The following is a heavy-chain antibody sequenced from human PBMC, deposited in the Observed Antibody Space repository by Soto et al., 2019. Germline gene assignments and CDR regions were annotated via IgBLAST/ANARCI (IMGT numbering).Heavy chain of an antibody. Sequence: SETLSLTCTVSGGSISSSIYYWGWIRQPPGRGLERIGIIDYSGTTYYNQSLKSRLTMSVDTSKNHFSLNLSSVTAADTAVYYCARRTGSSTYYFDYWGQGALVTVS. CDR1: GGSISSSIYY. CDR2: IDYSGTT. V-gene: IGHV4-39*02. D-gene: IGHD6-6*01. J-gene: IGHJ4*02. CDR3: ARRTGSSTYYFDY.